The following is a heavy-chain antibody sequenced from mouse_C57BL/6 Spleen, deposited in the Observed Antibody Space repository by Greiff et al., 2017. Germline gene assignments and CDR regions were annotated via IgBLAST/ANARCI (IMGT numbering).Heavy chain of an antibody. V-gene: IGHV1-15*01. CDR3: TRYPITTVVDYYAMDY. CDR2: IDPETGGT. D-gene: IGHD1-1*01. CDR1: GYTFTDYE. Sequence: VQLQQSGAELVRPGASVTLSCKASGYTFTDYEMHWVKQTPVHGLEWIGAIDPETGGTAYNQKFKGKAILTADKSSSTAYMELRSLTSEDSAVYYCTRYPITTVVDYYAMDYWGQGTSVTVSS. J-gene: IGHJ4*01.